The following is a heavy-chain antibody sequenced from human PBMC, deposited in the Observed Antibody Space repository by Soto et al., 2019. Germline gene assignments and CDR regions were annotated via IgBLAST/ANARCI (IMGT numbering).Heavy chain of an antibody. V-gene: IGHV3-23*01. D-gene: IGHD2-2*01. CDR3: ALPMAGTSFFDY. CDR1: GFTFTNYA. Sequence: EVQLLQSGGGLVQPGGSLRLSCVASGFTFTNYAMSWVRQAPGKGLEWVSLINGSGTKTYYADSVKGRFAISRDSSKNTLYLHIDSLRADDTAVYYCALPMAGTSFFDYWGQGALVTVSS. J-gene: IGHJ4*02. CDR2: INGSGTKT.